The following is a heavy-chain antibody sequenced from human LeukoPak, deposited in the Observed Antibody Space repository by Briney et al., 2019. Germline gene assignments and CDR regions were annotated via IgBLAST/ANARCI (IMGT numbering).Heavy chain of an antibody. J-gene: IGHJ4*02. CDR2: INPTTGRT. CDR1: GYTFTGYY. V-gene: IGHV1-46*01. D-gene: IGHD3/OR15-3a*01. CDR3: TRDADGGLVYDY. Sequence: EASVKVSCKASGYTFTGYYIHWVRQAPGQGLEWMGVINPTTGRTTYAQKFQGRGTMTRDTSTRTVYMELSSLRSEDTAVYYCTRDADGGLVYDYWGQGTLVTVSS.